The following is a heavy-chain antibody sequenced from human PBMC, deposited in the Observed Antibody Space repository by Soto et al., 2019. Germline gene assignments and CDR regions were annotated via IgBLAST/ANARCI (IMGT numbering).Heavy chain of an antibody. J-gene: IGHJ4*02. Sequence: GGSLRLSCAASGFTFSSFAMSWVRQAPGKGLEWVSSISADGGSTYYPDSVKGRFTISRDNSKKTLYLQMNSVGAEDTAVYYCVKRVSLLEFEYWGQGTRVTVSS. CDR3: VKRVSLLEFEY. V-gene: IGHV3-23*01. CDR2: ISADGGST. CDR1: GFTFSSFA. D-gene: IGHD3-10*01.